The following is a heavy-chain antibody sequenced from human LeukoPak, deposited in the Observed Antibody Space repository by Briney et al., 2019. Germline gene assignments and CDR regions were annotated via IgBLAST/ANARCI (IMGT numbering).Heavy chain of an antibody. CDR2: IYHSGST. Sequence: SETLSLTCTVSGGSISSGGYYWSWIRQPPGKGLEWIGYIYHSGSTYYNPSLKSRVTISVDTSKNQFSLKLSSVTAADTAVYYCARDATTVVTPAYFDYWGQGTLVTVSS. D-gene: IGHD4-23*01. V-gene: IGHV4-30-2*01. J-gene: IGHJ4*02. CDR3: ARDATTVVTPAYFDY. CDR1: GGSISSGGYY.